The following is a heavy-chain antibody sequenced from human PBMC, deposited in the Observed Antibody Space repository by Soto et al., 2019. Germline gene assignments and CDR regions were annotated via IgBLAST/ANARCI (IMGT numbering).Heavy chain of an antibody. CDR3: ARDTGGSYDY. D-gene: IGHD1-26*01. CDR1: GFTFSDYY. V-gene: IGHV3-72*01. J-gene: IGHJ4*02. CDR2: TRNKANSYAT. Sequence: EVQLVESGGGLVQPGGSLRLSCAASGFTFSDYYMDWVRQVPGKGLEGIGRTRNKANSYATEYVASVKGRFSISRDDSKDSMYLQMNSLKTEDTAVYYCARDTGGSYDYWGQGALVTVSS.